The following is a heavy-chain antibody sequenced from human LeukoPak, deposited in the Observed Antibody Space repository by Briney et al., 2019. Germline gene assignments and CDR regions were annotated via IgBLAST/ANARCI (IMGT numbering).Heavy chain of an antibody. J-gene: IGHJ4*02. Sequence: GGSLRLSCAASGFTFSDYYMSWIRQAPGKGLEWVSYISSSGSTIYYADSVKGRFTISRDNAKNSLYLQMNSLRADDTAMYFCARLGSGSGSYNSLWGQGTLVTVSS. CDR1: GFTFSDYY. V-gene: IGHV3-11*04. CDR3: ARLGSGSGSYNSL. CDR2: ISSSGSTI. D-gene: IGHD3-10*01.